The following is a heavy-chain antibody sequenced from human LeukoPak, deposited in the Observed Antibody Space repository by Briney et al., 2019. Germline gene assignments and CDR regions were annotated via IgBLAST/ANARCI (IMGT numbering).Heavy chain of an antibody. D-gene: IGHD5-18*01. CDR2: INRDGSRT. CDR3: ARGGSDTAMANDY. Sequence: PGGSLRLSCAASGFTFSNHWMHWVRQAPGKGLMWVSRINRDGSRTDYADSVKGRFTISRDDAKNTLYLQVNSLRAEDTAVYFCARGGSDTAMANDYWGQGTLVTVSS. J-gene: IGHJ4*02. CDR1: GFTFSNHW. V-gene: IGHV3-74*01.